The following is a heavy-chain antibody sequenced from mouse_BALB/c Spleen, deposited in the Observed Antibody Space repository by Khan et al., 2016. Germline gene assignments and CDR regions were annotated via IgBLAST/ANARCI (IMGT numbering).Heavy chain of an antibody. J-gene: IGHJ4*01. CDR2: ISYSGST. Sequence: EVQLQESGPSLVKPSQTLSLTCSVTVDSITSGFWNWIRKFPGNKLEYMGYISYSGSTYYNPSLKSRISITRDTSKNQYYLQLNSVTTEDTATYYCARIYDDFYYAMDYWGQGTSVNVSS. CDR1: VDSITSGF. V-gene: IGHV3-8*02. CDR3: ARIYDDFYYAMDY. D-gene: IGHD2-3*01.